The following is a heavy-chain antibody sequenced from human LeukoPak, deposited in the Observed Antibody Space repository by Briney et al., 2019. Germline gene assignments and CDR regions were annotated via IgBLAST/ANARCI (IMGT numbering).Heavy chain of an antibody. V-gene: IGHV1-8*01. D-gene: IGHD2-2*01. CDR3: ARRVVVPAALFYYYYYMDV. J-gene: IGHJ6*03. CDR1: GYTFTSYD. Sequence: ASVKVSCTASGYTFTSYDINWVRQATGQGLEWMGWMNPNSGNTGYAQKFQGRVTMTRNTSISTAYMELSSLRSEDTAVYYCARRVVVPAALFYYYYYMDVWGKGTTVTVSS. CDR2: MNPNSGNT.